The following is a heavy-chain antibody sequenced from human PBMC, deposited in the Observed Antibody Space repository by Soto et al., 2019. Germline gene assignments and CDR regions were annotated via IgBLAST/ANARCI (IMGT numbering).Heavy chain of an antibody. CDR3: ATGSSSFYYYYGMDV. CDR2: ISYDGSNK. Sequence: GGSLRLSCAASGFTFSSYGMHWVRQAPGKGLEWVAVISYDGSNKYYADSVKGRFTISRDNSKNTLYLQMNSLIAEDTAVYYCATGSSSFYYYYGMDVWVQGTTVTVSS. D-gene: IGHD6-6*01. CDR1: GFTFSSYG. V-gene: IGHV3-30*03. J-gene: IGHJ6*02.